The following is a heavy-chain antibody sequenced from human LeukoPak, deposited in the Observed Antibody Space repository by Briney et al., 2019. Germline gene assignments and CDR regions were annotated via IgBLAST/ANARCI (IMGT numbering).Heavy chain of an antibody. Sequence: GGSLRLSWAASGFTFSSYWMHWVRQAPGKGLVWVSHINTDGRSTGHADSVKGRFTISRDNAKNTLYLQMNSLRAEDTAVYYCARPSAAGPYFDYWGQGTLVTVFS. CDR3: ARPSAAGPYFDY. CDR1: GFTFSSYW. J-gene: IGHJ4*02. CDR2: INTDGRST. D-gene: IGHD6-13*01. V-gene: IGHV3-74*01.